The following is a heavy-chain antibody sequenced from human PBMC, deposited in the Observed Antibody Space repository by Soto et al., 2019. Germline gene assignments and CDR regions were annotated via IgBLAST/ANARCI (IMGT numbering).Heavy chain of an antibody. D-gene: IGHD2-15*01. Sequence: EVQLVESGGGLVKPGGSLRLSCAVSGFTFTNAWMSWVRQVPGKGPEWIGRIRSEFDGGTTDYAAPGKGRFTVSRDDSKNTLYLQMNSLKIEDTAVYYCTTRCGGGGCYYWGQGTLVTVSS. CDR2: IRSEFDGGTT. CDR1: GFTFTNAW. J-gene: IGHJ4*02. CDR3: TTRCGGGGCYY. V-gene: IGHV3-15*01.